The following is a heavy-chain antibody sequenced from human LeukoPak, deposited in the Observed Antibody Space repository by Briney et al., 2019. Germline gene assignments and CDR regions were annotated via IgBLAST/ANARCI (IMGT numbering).Heavy chain of an antibody. CDR3: IVLAVAGTFGFDY. V-gene: IGHV3-48*01. J-gene: IGHJ4*02. D-gene: IGHD6-19*01. Sequence: LAGGSLRLSCAASGFTFDDYSMNWVRQAPGKGLEWVPYISSSSSTIYYADSVKGRFTISRDNAKNSLYLQMNSLRAEDTAVYYCIVLAVAGTFGFDYWGQGTLVTVSS. CDR1: GFTFDDYS. CDR2: ISSSSSTI.